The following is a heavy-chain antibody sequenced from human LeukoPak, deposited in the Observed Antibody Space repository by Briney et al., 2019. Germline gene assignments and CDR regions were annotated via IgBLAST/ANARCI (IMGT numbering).Heavy chain of an antibody. CDR1: GYTFTSYG. CDR2: ISAYNGNT. CDR3: ARRPLGGSSGKVDY. J-gene: IGHJ4*02. Sequence: ASVKVSCKASGYTFTSYGISWVRQAPGQGLEWMGWISAYNGNTNYAQKLQGRVTVTTDTSTSTAYMELRSLRSDDTAVYYCARRPLGGSSGKVDYWGQGTLVTVSS. V-gene: IGHV1-18*01. D-gene: IGHD1-26*01.